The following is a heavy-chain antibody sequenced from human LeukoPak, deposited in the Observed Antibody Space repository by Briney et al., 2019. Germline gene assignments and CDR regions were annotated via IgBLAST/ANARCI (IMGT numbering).Heavy chain of an antibody. V-gene: IGHV1-69*06. CDR1: GGTFSSYA. CDR3: ARGRHSSSWLPLGYYYYYMDV. CDR2: IIPIFGTA. D-gene: IGHD6-13*01. Sequence: SVKVSCKASGGTFSSYAISWVRQAPGQGLEWMGGIIPIFGTANYAQKFQGRVTITADKSTSTAYTELSSLRSEDTAVYYCARGRHSSSWLPLGYYYYYMDVWGKGTTVTVSS. J-gene: IGHJ6*03.